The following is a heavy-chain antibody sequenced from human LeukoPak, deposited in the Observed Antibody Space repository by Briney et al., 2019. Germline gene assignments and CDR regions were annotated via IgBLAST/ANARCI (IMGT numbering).Heavy chain of an antibody. CDR3: ARDRTLAAILN. V-gene: IGHV3-7*05. D-gene: IGHD2-15*01. Sequence: PGGSLRLSCAASGFTFRSYWMSWVRQAPGKGLERVANINQDGSEKYYVDSVKGRFTISRDNTKNSLYLQMKSLRGEDTAVYYCARDRTLAAILNWGQGTLVTVSS. J-gene: IGHJ4*02. CDR1: GFTFRSYW. CDR2: INQDGSEK.